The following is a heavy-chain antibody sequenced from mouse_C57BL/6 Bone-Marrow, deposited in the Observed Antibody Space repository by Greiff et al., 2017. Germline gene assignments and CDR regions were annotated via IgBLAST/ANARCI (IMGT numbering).Heavy chain of an antibody. CDR2: INPNNGGT. V-gene: IGHV1-26*01. CDR1: GYTFTDYY. Sequence: VQLQQSGPELVKPGASVKISCKASGYTFTDYYMNWVKQSHGKSLEWIGDINPNNGGTSYNQKFKGKDTLTVDKSSSTAYMELRSLTSEDSAVYYCARNYYGSSLAWFAYWGQGTLVTVSA. J-gene: IGHJ3*01. D-gene: IGHD1-1*01. CDR3: ARNYYGSSLAWFAY.